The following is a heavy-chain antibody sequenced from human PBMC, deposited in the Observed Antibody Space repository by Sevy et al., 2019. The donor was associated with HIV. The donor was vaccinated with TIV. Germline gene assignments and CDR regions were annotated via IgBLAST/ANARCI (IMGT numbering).Heavy chain of an antibody. CDR1: GFTFSDYY. CDR3: ARYCSGGSCTLYYYYGMDV. Sequence: GGSLRLSCAASGFTFSDYYMSWTRQAPGKGLEWVSYISSSGSTIYYADSVKGRFTISRDNAKNSLYLQMNSLRAEDTAVYYCARYCSGGSCTLYYYYGMDVWGQGTTVTVSS. V-gene: IGHV3-11*01. J-gene: IGHJ6*02. CDR2: ISSSGSTI. D-gene: IGHD2-15*01.